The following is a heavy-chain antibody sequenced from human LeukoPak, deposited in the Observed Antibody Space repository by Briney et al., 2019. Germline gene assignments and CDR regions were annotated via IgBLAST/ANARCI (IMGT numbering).Heavy chain of an antibody. CDR3: ARAGYCSRTSCSDAFEI. V-gene: IGHV1-3*01. CDR1: GYSFTDYA. Sequence: ASVKVSCKASGYSFTDYAMHWVRQVPGQRPEWMGWINAGNGNTKYSLNFQGRVTITRDTSASTVYMELSSLRSEDTAVYYCARAGYCSRTSCSDAFEIWGQGTMVTVSS. CDR2: INAGNGNT. D-gene: IGHD2-2*03. J-gene: IGHJ3*02.